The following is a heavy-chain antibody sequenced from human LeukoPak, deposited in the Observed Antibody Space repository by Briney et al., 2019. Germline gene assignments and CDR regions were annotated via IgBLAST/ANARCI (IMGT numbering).Heavy chain of an antibody. V-gene: IGHV4-61*02. Sequence: SRTLSLTCTVSGGSISSGSYYWSWIRQPAGKGLEWIGRIYTSGSTHYNPSLKSRVTISVDTSKNQFSLKLSSVTAADTAVYYCAREFGYAVTSLDYWGQGTLVTVSS. D-gene: IGHD4-17*01. CDR2: IYTSGST. CDR3: AREFGYAVTSLDY. CDR1: GGSISSGSYY. J-gene: IGHJ4*02.